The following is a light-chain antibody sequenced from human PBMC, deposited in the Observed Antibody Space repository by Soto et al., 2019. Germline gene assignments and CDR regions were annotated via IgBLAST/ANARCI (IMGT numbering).Light chain of an antibody. CDR1: QDINIY. J-gene: IGKJ4*01. CDR3: QQHDDFPLT. CDR2: DAS. V-gene: IGKV1-33*01. Sequence: DIQMTQSPFFLSASVGDRVTITCQASQDINIYLNWYQQKAGKAPKLLIYDASNLQTGVPSRFSGSGSGTDFSFTISSLQSEDIATYFCQQHDDFPLTFGGGTKVDI.